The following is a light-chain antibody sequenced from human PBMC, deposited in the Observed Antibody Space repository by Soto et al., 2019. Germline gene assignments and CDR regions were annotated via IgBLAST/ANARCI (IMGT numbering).Light chain of an antibody. V-gene: IGKV1-5*03. CDR3: QQYGSSLWT. CDR2: KAS. Sequence: DIQMTQSPSTLSASVGDRVTITCRASQSISSWLAWYQQRPGKAPKLLIYKASSLESGVPSRFSGSGSGTDFTLTISRLEREDFAVYYCQQYGSSLWTFGQGTKVDIK. CDR1: QSISSW. J-gene: IGKJ1*01.